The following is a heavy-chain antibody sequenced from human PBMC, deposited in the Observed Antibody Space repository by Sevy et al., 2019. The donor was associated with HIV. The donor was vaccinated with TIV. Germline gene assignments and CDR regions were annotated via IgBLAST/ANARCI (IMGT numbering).Heavy chain of an antibody. V-gene: IGHV3-23*01. CDR2: TTGSGNNT. D-gene: IGHD6-13*01. CDR1: GFTFSSYA. J-gene: IGHJ4*02. Sequence: GGSLRLSCAASGFTFSSYAMNWVRQAPGKGLRWVSTTTGSGNNTYYADSVKGRFTISRDNSKNIVYLQINSLRAEDTAVYYCAKSGYRAAVGTDWGQGTLVTVSS. CDR3: AKSGYRAAVGTD.